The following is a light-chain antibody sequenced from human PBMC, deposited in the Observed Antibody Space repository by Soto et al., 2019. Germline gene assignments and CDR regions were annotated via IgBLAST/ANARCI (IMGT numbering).Light chain of an antibody. V-gene: IGKV1-6*01. CDR1: QDIRDD. CDR2: AAA. CDR3: LPDSDLAYT. J-gene: IGKJ2*01. Sequence: AIKMTQSPPSMYASVGDRVIITCRASQDIRDDVGLLQQRPGHAPTFLIYAAATLHTVVPSTGTGSGSVTDFTLHINDLQHQDVETCCYLPDSDLAYTFGQGTTL.